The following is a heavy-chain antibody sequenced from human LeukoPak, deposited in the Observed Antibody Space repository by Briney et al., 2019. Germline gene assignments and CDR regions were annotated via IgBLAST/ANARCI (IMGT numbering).Heavy chain of an antibody. V-gene: IGHV3-11*01. D-gene: IGHD2-21*01. CDR1: GFTFSDYY. J-gene: IGHJ4*02. CDR3: ARGLYCGGECYPPYFDY. Sequence: GGSLRLSCAASGFTFSDYYMRWICQAPGKGLEWVSYISGSGSTIYYADAVKGRFTISRDNAKKSLYLQMNSLRAEDTAVYYCARGLYCGGECYPPYFDYWGQGTLVTVSS. CDR2: ISGSGSTI.